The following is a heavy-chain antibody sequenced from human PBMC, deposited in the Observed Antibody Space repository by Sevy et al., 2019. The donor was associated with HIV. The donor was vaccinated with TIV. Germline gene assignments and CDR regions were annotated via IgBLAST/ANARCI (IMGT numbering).Heavy chain of an antibody. D-gene: IGHD4-17*01. CDR1: GFTFTTYT. V-gene: IGHV3-48*01. Sequence: GGSLRLSCTASGFTFTTYTMNWVRQAPGKGLEWVAYISSSSSSIFYADSVKGRFTISRDNAKNSLYLQMNDLRAEDMAVYYCARDEQTYGDYDYFDYWGQGTLVTVSS. CDR2: ISSSSSSI. J-gene: IGHJ4*02. CDR3: ARDEQTYGDYDYFDY.